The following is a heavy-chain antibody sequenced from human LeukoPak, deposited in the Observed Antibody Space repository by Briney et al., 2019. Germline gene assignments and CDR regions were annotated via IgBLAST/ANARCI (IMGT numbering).Heavy chain of an antibody. J-gene: IGHJ4*02. Sequence: GESLKISCATSGFSLTDYPMNWVRQAPGKGLEWISNIRTTAEGAKYAYYADSAKGRVTISRDDGKNTLYLHMNSLRDDDTAVYYCATDQRYAFDYWGQGILVTVSS. V-gene: IGHV3-48*02. D-gene: IGHD3-9*01. CDR3: ATDQRYAFDY. CDR1: GFSLTDYP. CDR2: IRTTAEGAKYA.